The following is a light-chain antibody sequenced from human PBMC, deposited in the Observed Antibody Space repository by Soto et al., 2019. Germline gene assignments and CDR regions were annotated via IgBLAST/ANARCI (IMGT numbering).Light chain of an antibody. CDR1: SSNIGSNY. J-gene: IGLJ2*01. Sequence: QSVLTQPPSASGTPGQRVTISCSGSSSNIGSNYVYWYQQLPGTAPKLLIYRNNQRTSGVPDRFSGSKSGTSASLAISGLRSEDEADYYCAAGDDSLSGHVVFGGGTKLTVL. CDR3: AAGDDSLSGHVV. V-gene: IGLV1-47*01. CDR2: RNN.